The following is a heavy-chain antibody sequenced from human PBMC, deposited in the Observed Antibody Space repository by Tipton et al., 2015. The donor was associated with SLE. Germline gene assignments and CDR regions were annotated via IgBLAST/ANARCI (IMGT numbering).Heavy chain of an antibody. V-gene: IGHV4-4*08. CDR2: IYTSGST. Sequence: TLSLTCPVSGGSISSYYWSWIRQPPGKGLEWIGYIYTSGSTNYNPSLKSRVTISVDTSKNQFSLKLSSMTAADTAMYYCVRDPQGYYYDSRGYFDLWGRGTLVTVSS. CDR1: GGSISSYY. CDR3: VRDPQGYYYDSRGYFDL. D-gene: IGHD3-22*01. J-gene: IGHJ2*01.